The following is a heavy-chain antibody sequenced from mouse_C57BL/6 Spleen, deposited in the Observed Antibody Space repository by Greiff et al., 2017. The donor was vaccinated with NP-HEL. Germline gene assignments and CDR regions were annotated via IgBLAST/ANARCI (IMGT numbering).Heavy chain of an antibody. CDR2: IHPNSGST. Sequence: QVQLQQPGAELVKPGASVKLSCKASGYTFTSYWMHWVKQRPGQGLEWIGMIHPNSGSTNYNEKFKSKATLTVDKSSSTAYMQLSSLTSEDSAVYYCARNPLYYGSSYDYWGQGTTLTVSS. CDR1: GYTFTSYW. J-gene: IGHJ2*01. CDR3: ARNPLYYGSSYDY. V-gene: IGHV1-64*01. D-gene: IGHD1-1*01.